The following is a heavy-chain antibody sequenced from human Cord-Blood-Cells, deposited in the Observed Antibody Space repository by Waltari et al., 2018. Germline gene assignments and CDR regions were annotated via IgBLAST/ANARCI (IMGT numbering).Heavy chain of an antibody. V-gene: IGHV3-74*01. CDR3: ARRLVGATLNDAFDI. CDR2: INSDGSST. Sequence: EVQLVESGGGLVQPGGSLRLSCAASGFTLGSSWMHWGRSAPGKGLVGVSRINSDGSSTSYADSVKGRFTISRDNAKNTLYLQMNSLRAEDTAVYYCARRLVGATLNDAFDIWGQGTMVTVSS. D-gene: IGHD2-15*01. CDR1: GFTLGSSW. J-gene: IGHJ3*02.